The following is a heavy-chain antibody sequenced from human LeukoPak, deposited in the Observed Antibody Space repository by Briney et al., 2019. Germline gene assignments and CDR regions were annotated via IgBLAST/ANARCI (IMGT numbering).Heavy chain of an antibody. V-gene: IGHV3-30*04. D-gene: IGHD6-19*01. J-gene: IGHJ4*02. Sequence: GGSLRLSCAASGFTFSSYAMHWARQAPGKGLEWVAVISYDGSNKYYADSVKGRFTISRDNSKNTLYLQMNSLRAEDTAVYYCARLASVAGSDYWGQGTLVTVSS. CDR3: ARLASVAGSDY. CDR2: ISYDGSNK. CDR1: GFTFSSYA.